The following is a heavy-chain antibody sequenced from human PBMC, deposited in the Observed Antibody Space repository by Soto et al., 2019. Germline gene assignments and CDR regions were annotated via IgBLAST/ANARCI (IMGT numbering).Heavy chain of an antibody. CDR2: IYSGGST. V-gene: IGHV3-53*01. Sequence: PGGSLRLSCAASGFTVSSNYMSWVRQAPGKGLEWVSVIYSGGSTYYADSVKGRFTISGDNSKNTLYLQMNSLGAEDTAVYYCAAGTNSDWYTYWGQGTLVTVSS. J-gene: IGHJ4*02. CDR3: AAGTNSDWYTY. CDR1: GFTVSSNY. D-gene: IGHD1-1*01.